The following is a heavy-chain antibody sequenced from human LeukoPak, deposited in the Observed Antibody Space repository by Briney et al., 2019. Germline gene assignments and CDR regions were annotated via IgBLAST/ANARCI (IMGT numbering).Heavy chain of an antibody. J-gene: IGHJ4*02. CDR3: ARGAGITMVRGVHPDY. D-gene: IGHD3-10*01. V-gene: IGHV1-8*01. CDR2: ISTYNGNT. CDR1: GYTFTSYG. Sequence: ASVKVSCKASGYTFTSYGISWVRQAPGQGLEWMGWISTYNGNTIYAQKFQGRVTMTRNTSISTAYMELSSLRSEDTAVYYCARGAGITMVRGVHPDYWGQGTLVTVSS.